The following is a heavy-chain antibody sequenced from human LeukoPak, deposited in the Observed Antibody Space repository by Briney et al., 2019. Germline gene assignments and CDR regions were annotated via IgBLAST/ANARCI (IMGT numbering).Heavy chain of an antibody. D-gene: IGHD2-15*01. V-gene: IGHV4-39*07. CDR1: GGSISSSSYY. Sequence: SETLSLTCTVSGGSISSSSYYWGWIRQPPGKGLEWIGSIYYSGSTYYNPSLKSRVTISVDTSKNQFSLKLSSVTAADTAAYYCARDGVGYCSGGSCYNWFDPWGQGTLVTVSS. CDR3: ARDGVGYCSGGSCYNWFDP. CDR2: IYYSGST. J-gene: IGHJ5*02.